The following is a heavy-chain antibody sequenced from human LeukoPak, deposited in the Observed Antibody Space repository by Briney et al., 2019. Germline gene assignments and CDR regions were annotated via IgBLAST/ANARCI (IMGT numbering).Heavy chain of an antibody. CDR3: ARERGTLAVAGDAFDI. Sequence: ASVKVSCKASGYTFTTYGLSWVRQAPGQGLEWLGWISTYDDNIKYAQSLQGRLTLTIDISTSTAYMELRSLTSDDTAVYYCARERGTLAVAGDAFDIWGQGTMVTVSS. V-gene: IGHV1-18*01. CDR1: GYTFTTYG. CDR2: ISTYDDNI. D-gene: IGHD6-19*01. J-gene: IGHJ3*02.